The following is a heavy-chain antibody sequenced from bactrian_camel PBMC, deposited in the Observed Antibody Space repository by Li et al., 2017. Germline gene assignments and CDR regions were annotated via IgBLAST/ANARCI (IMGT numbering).Heavy chain of an antibody. V-gene: IGHV3-1*01. J-gene: IGHJ4*01. CDR3: ATPGGGYAVTYEYNY. D-gene: IGHD7*01. CDR1: GFTFVGSG. CDR2: ISWSGDTT. Sequence: VQLVESGGGLVQPGGSLRLSCVTSGFTFVGSGMSWVRQAPGKGLEWVSGISWSGDTTTYADSVKGRFTISRDNAKNTVYLQMNSLKSEDTALYYCATPGGGYAVTYEYNYWGQGTQVTVS.